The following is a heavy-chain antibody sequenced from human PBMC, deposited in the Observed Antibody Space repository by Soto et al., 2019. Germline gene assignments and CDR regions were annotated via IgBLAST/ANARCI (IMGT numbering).Heavy chain of an antibody. CDR1: GGSISSYY. D-gene: IGHD2-15*01. Sequence: SETMSLTCTVSGGSISSYYWSWIRQPTGKGLEWIGYIYYSGSTNYNPSLKSRVTISVDTSKSQFSLKLSSVTAADTAVYYCAIMSVYCSGGSCYHAFDIWGQGTMVTVSS. CDR2: IYYSGST. J-gene: IGHJ3*02. V-gene: IGHV4-59*01. CDR3: AIMSVYCSGGSCYHAFDI.